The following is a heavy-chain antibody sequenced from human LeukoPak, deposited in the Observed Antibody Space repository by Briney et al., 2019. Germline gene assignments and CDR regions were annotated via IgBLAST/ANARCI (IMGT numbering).Heavy chain of an antibody. J-gene: IGHJ4*02. CDR3: ARSGQWHNTGYYFDY. V-gene: IGHV1-3*01. CDR2: INAGNGNT. D-gene: IGHD6-19*01. Sequence: GASVKVSCKASGYTSTSYAIHWVRQAPGQRLEWMGWINAGNGNTKYSQEFQGRVTITRDTSASTAYMELSSLRSEDTAVYYCARSGQWHNTGYYFDYWGQGTLVTVSS. CDR1: GYTSTSYA.